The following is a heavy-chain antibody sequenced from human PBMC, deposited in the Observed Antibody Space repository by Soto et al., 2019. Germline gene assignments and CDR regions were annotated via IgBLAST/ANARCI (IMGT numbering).Heavy chain of an antibody. V-gene: IGHV3-23*01. CDR3: AKDQEWLVPFYIYYYDSSGYYLDY. Sequence: GGSLRLSCAASGFTFSSYAMSWVRQAPGKGLEWVSAISGSGGSTYYADSVKGRFTISRDNSKNTLYLQMNSLRAEDTAVYYCAKDQEWLVPFYIYYYDSSGYYLDYWGQGTLVTVSS. J-gene: IGHJ4*02. CDR2: ISGSGGST. CDR1: GFTFSSYA. D-gene: IGHD3-22*01.